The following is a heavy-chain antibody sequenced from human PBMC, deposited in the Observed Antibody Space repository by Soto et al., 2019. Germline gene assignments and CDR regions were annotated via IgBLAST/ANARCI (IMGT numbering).Heavy chain of an antibody. Sequence: QVQLVESGGGVVQPGRSLRLSCAASGFTFSSYAMHWVRQAPGKGLEWVAVISYDGSNKYYADTVKGRFTISRDNSKNTLXLQMNRLGACDTGVYCCARDPPSVVVVAATPYFDYWGHGTLVTVSS. CDR2: ISYDGSNK. CDR3: ARDPPSVVVVAATPYFDY. CDR1: GFTFSSYA. J-gene: IGHJ4*01. D-gene: IGHD2-15*01. V-gene: IGHV3-30-3*01.